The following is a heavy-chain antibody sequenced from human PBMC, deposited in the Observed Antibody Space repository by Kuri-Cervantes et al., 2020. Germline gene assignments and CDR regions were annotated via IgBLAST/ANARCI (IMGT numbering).Heavy chain of an antibody. CDR3: ARETVIAALDY. D-gene: IGHD6-13*01. V-gene: IGHV1-69*06. J-gene: IGHJ4*02. Sequence: SVKVSCKASGGTFSSYAISWVRQAPGQGLEWMGGIIPIFGTANYAQKSQGRVTITADKSTSTAYMELSSLRSEDTAVYYCARETVIAALDYWGQGTLVTVSS. CDR2: IIPIFGTA. CDR1: GGTFSSYA.